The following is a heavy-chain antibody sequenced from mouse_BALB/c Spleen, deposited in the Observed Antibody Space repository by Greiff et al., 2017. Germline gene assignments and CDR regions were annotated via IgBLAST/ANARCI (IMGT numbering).Heavy chain of an antibody. J-gene: IGHJ4*01. V-gene: IGHV5-12-1*01. Sequence: EVKVVESGGGLVKPGGSLKLSCAASGFAFSSYDMSWVRQTPEKRLEWVAYISSGGGSTYYPDTVKGRFTISRDNAKNTLYLQMSSLKSEDTAMYYCARHRTTVVATDYAMDYWGQGTSVTVTS. CDR1: GFAFSSYD. D-gene: IGHD1-1*01. CDR3: ARHRTTVVATDYAMDY. CDR2: ISSGGGST.